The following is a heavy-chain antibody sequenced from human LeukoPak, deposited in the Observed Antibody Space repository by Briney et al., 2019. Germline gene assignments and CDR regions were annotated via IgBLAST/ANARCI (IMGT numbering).Heavy chain of an antibody. V-gene: IGHV3-23*01. CDR1: GFPFSDFS. J-gene: IGHJ4*02. CDR2: TNSGGTST. D-gene: IGHD2-8*01. Sequence: GGSLRLSCATSGFPFSDFSMSWVRQAPGMGLEWISTTNSGGTSTYYAESVKGRFTISRDNSKNTLYLQMSSLRVEDTAVYYCAKQSYARSLGEGGPGTLVSVSS. CDR3: AKQSYARSLGE.